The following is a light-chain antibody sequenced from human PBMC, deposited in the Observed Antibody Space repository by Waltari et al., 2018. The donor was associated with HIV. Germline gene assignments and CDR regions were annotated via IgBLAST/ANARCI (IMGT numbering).Light chain of an antibody. CDR3: QQSYNSPYT. CDR2: GAF. J-gene: IGKJ2*01. V-gene: IGKV1-39*01. CDR1: RPVFTD. Sequence: DIQMTQSPSSLSASVGDRVTIPCRASRPVFTDFNWYQQKHGEAPKVLISGAFNLRNGVPPRFVGSGSGTGFTLVINGLQPEDFAIYFCQQSYNSPYTFGQGTKLEIK.